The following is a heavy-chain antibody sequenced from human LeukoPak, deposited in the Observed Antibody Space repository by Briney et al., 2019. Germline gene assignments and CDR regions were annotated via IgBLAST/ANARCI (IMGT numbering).Heavy chain of an antibody. CDR3: ARSLEWGNWFDP. D-gene: IGHD1-26*01. V-gene: IGHV4-39*07. CDR2: IYYSGST. Sequence: SETLSLTCTVSGGSISSSSYYWGWIRQPPGKGLEWIGSIYYSGSTYYNLSLKSRVTISVDTSKNQFSLKLSSVTAADTAVYYCARSLEWGNWFDPWGQGTLVTVSS. J-gene: IGHJ5*02. CDR1: GGSISSSSYY.